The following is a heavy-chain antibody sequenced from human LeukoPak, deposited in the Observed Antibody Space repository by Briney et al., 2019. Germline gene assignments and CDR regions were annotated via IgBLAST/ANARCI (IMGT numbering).Heavy chain of an antibody. Sequence: GGSLRLSCAASGFTFSSYAMSWVCQAPGKGLEWVSAISGSGGSTYYADSVKGRFTISRDNSKNTLYLQMNSLRAEDTAVYYCAKESGDLYCSGGSCYSAVYYGMDVWGQGTTVTVSS. CDR3: AKESGDLYCSGGSCYSAVYYGMDV. CDR2: ISGSGGST. CDR1: GFTFSSYA. J-gene: IGHJ6*02. V-gene: IGHV3-23*01. D-gene: IGHD2-15*01.